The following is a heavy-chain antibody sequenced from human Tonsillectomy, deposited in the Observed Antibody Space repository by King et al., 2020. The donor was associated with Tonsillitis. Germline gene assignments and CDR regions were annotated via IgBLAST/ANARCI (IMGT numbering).Heavy chain of an antibody. CDR3: ARDMHGSIPTFDAFNI. V-gene: IGHV1-18*04. Sequence: QLVQSGAEVKKPGASVTVSCKASGYTFTSHGISWLRQAPGKGLEWMGWISAYNGDTNYAQRLQGRVTMTRDTSTSTAYMELRSRRSDDTAVYYCARDMHGSIPTFDAFNICGQGTMVTVSS. CDR2: ISAYNGDT. CDR1: GYTFTSHG. D-gene: IGHD2-2*01. J-gene: IGHJ3*02.